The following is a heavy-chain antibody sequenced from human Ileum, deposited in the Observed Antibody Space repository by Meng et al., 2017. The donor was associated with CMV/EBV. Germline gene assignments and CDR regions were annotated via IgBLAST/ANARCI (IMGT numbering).Heavy chain of an antibody. CDR3: AREMSRTGFFDY. CDR1: GGPFSGYY. D-gene: IGHD1-1*01. J-gene: IGHJ4*02. Sequence: QVQLQQWGSGRLKPSEALSLPCAVIGGPFSGYYCPWIRQSPGRGLEWIGEIDHSGSTNCIPSLKSRVTMSVDTPNNQFSLKVRSVTAADTAVYYWAREMSRTGFFDYWGQGHLVTVSS. CDR2: IDHSGST. V-gene: IGHV4-34*01.